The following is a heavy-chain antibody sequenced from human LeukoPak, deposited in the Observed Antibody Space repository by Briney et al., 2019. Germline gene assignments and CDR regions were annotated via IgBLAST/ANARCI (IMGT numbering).Heavy chain of an antibody. D-gene: IGHD3-3*01. CDR1: GFTFSGYW. Sequence: GGSLRLSCAACGFTFSGYWMHWVRQAPGKGLVWVSRINSDGSSTSYADSVKGRFTISRDNAKNTLYLQMNSLRAEDTAVYYCARRGLCEWLPQTDYYYYYMDVWGKGTTVTVSS. CDR2: INSDGSST. J-gene: IGHJ6*03. V-gene: IGHV3-74*01. CDR3: ARRGLCEWLPQTDYYYYYMDV.